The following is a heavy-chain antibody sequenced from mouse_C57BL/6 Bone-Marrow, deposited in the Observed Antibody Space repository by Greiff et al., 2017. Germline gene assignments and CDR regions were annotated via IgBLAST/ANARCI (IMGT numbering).Heavy chain of an antibody. CDR1: GFSLSTFGMG. CDR3: ARELGPYYFDY. J-gene: IGHJ2*01. Sequence: QVTLKESGPGILQPSQTLSLTCSFSGFSLSTFGMGVGWIRQPSGKGLVWLAHIWWDDDKYYNPALKSRLTLSKDTSKNQVYLKSANVDTADTATYYCARELGPYYFDYWGQGTTLTVSS. V-gene: IGHV8-8*01. CDR2: IWWDDDK. D-gene: IGHD4-1*01.